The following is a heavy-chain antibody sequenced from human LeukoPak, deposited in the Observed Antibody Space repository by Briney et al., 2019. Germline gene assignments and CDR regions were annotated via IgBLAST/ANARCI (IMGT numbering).Heavy chain of an antibody. Sequence: SESLSLTCAVYGGSFSGYYWSWIRQPPGKGLEWIGEINHSGSTNYNPSLKSRVTISVDTSKNQFSLKLSSVTAADTAVYYCARDPPFDYWGQGTLVTVSS. J-gene: IGHJ4*02. V-gene: IGHV4-34*01. CDR2: INHSGST. CDR3: ARDPPFDY. CDR1: GGSFSGYY.